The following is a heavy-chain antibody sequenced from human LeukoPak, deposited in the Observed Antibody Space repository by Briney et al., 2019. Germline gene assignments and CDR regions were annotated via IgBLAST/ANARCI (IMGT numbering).Heavy chain of an antibody. CDR3: AKSAYRYPYYDFWSGLYYYYYYGMDV. D-gene: IGHD3-3*01. Sequence: GGSLRLSCAASGFTFSSYGMPWVRQAPGKGLEWVAVISYDGSNKYYADSVKGRFTISRDNSKNTLYLQMNSLRAEDTAVYYCAKSAYRYPYYDFWSGLYYYYYYGMDVWGQGTTVTVSS. CDR1: GFTFSSYG. CDR2: ISYDGSNK. V-gene: IGHV3-30*18. J-gene: IGHJ6*02.